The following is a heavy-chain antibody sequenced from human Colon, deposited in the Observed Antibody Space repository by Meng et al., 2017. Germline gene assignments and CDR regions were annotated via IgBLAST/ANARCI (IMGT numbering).Heavy chain of an antibody. CDR2: IVPNSGDT. V-gene: IGHV1-2*02. CDR3: ARSTPSLDY. CDR1: GYSFTDCY. J-gene: IGHJ4*02. D-gene: IGHD2-15*01. Sequence: QGQLVQSGTEVKRPGAAVKAPCKASGYSFTDCYIHWVRQAPGQGLEWMGWIVPNSGDTKYAQKFQGRVTMTRDTSISTTYMELISLTSDDTAVYYCARSTPSLDYWGQGTLVTVSS.